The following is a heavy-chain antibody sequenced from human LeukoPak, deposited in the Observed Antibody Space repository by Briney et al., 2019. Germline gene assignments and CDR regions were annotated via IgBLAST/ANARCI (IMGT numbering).Heavy chain of an antibody. V-gene: IGHV3-30*02. Sequence: PGGSLRLSCAASGFTFSSYAMHWVRQAPGKGLEWVAFIRYDESDESYADSVKGRFTISRDNSKNTLYLQMNSLRAEDTAVYYCAELGITMIGGVWGKGTTVTISS. CDR3: AELGITMIGGV. CDR2: IRYDESDE. J-gene: IGHJ6*04. CDR1: GFTFSSYA. D-gene: IGHD3-10*02.